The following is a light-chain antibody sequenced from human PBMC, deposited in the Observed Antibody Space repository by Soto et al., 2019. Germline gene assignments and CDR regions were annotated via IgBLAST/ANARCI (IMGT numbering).Light chain of an antibody. J-gene: IGKJ5*01. V-gene: IGKV3-15*01. CDR2: GAS. CDR1: QSVSSN. Sequence: ELVMTQSPATLSVSPGERATLSCRASQSVSSNLSWYQQKPGQAPRLLIYGASTRTTGIPARFSGSGSGTAFTLTSSRLQSEDFAVYYCQQYNNWPHLTFGQGTRLEIK. CDR3: QQYNNWPHLT.